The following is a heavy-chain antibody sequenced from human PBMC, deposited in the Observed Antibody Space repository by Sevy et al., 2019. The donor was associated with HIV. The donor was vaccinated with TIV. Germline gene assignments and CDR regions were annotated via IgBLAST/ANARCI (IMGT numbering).Heavy chain of an antibody. CDR3: ARGDYYGSLYYFDN. Sequence: GGSLRLSCAASGFTFSNYFMNWVRQAPGKGLEWVSSISSGSSYIFYADSLKGRFTISRDNAKNSLYLHMNSLRAEDTAVYYCARGDYYGSLYYFDNWGPGTLVTVSS. J-gene: IGHJ4*02. V-gene: IGHV3-21*01. D-gene: IGHD3-10*01. CDR1: GFTFSNYF. CDR2: ISSGSSYI.